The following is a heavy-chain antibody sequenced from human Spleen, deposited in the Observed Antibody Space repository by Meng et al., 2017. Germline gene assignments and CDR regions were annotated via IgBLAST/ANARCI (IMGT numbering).Heavy chain of an antibody. CDR1: GFTFSSYA. Sequence: GGSLRLSCAASGFTFSSYAMHWVRQAPGKGLEWVAVISYDASNEYYADSVRGRFTISRDNSKNTLYLQMNSLRADDTALYYCAKDLYYYDSSGYFSPFDYWGPGTLVTVSS. J-gene: IGHJ4*02. V-gene: IGHV3-30*04. CDR2: ISYDASNE. D-gene: IGHD3-22*01. CDR3: AKDLYYYDSSGYFSPFDY.